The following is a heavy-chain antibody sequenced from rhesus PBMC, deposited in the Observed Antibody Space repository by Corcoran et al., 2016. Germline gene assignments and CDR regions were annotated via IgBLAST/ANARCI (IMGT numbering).Heavy chain of an antibody. D-gene: IGHD5-24*01. V-gene: IGHV3-54*02. CDR3: ARGVQWVQLPLDY. Sequence: EVQLVESGGGLVQPGGSLRLSCVASGFTFSSYGMHWVRQAPGKGLEWVAVITYDGSKKYNGDSVKDRVTISRDNSKNMLYLQMNNLKVEDTAVYYCARGVQWVQLPLDYWGQGVLVTVSS. CDR2: ITYDGSKK. J-gene: IGHJ4*01. CDR1: GFTFSSYG.